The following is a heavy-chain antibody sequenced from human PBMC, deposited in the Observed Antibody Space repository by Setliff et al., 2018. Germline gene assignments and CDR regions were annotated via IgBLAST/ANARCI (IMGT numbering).Heavy chain of an antibody. J-gene: IGHJ3*02. CDR3: ARGPQTSFGSGSCGADDAFDI. Sequence: PGGSLRLSCAASGFTFTRYSMNWVRQAPGKGLKWVSSISGSSSYIYYADSVKGRFTVSRDNAKNSLYMQMNSLRVEDTAVYFCARGPQTSFGSGSCGADDAFDIWGQGTMVTVSS. CDR2: ISGSSSYI. CDR1: GFTFTRYS. D-gene: IGHD3-10*01. V-gene: IGHV3-21*01.